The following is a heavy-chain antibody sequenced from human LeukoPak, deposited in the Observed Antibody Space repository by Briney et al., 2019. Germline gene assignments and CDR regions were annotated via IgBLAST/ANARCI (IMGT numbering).Heavy chain of an antibody. CDR2: IWYDGSNK. J-gene: IGHJ4*02. D-gene: IGHD3-22*01. Sequence: GGSLRLSCAASGFTFSSYGMHWVRQAPGKGLEWVAVIWYDGSNKYYADSVKGRFTISRDNPKNTLYLQMNSLRAEDTAVYYCARSYYDSSGYCDYWGQGTLVTVSS. V-gene: IGHV3-33*01. CDR3: ARSYYDSSGYCDY. CDR1: GFTFSSYG.